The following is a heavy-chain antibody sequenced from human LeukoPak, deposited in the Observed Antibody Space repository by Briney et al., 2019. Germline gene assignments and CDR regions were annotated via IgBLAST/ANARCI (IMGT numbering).Heavy chain of an antibody. V-gene: IGHV1-2*02. CDR1: GYTFTGYY. CDR3: ARSHNSYYYDSSGYYYPDY. D-gene: IGHD3-22*01. J-gene: IGHJ4*02. CDR2: INPNSGGT. Sequence: ASVKVSCKASGYTFTGYYMHWVRQAPGQGLEWMGWINPNSGGTNYAQKFQGRVTMTRDTSISTAYMELSRLRSGDTAVYYCARSHNSYYYDSSGYYYPDYWGQGTLVTVSS.